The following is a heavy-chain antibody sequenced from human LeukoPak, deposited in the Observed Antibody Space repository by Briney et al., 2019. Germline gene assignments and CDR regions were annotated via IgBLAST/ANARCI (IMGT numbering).Heavy chain of an antibody. CDR1: GGSISSSSSY. D-gene: IGHD3-3*02. J-gene: IGHJ3*02. CDR3: ARHWHLRDAFDI. V-gene: IGHV4-39*07. CDR2: IYYSGST. Sequence: SETLSLTCTVSGGSISSSSSYWGWIRQPPGKGLEWIGSIYYSGSTNYNPSLKSRVTISVDTSKNQFSLKLSSVTAADTAVYYCARHWHLRDAFDIWGQGTMVTVSS.